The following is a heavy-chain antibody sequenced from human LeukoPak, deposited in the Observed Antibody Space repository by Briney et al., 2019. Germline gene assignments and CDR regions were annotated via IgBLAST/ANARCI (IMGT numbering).Heavy chain of an antibody. V-gene: IGHV4-38-2*02. CDR1: GYSISSGYY. CDR3: ARDPIAVAGTLRMGAP. Sequence: SETLSLTCTVSGYSISSGYYWSWIRQPPGKGLEWIGSIYHSGATYYNPSLKSRVTISVDASKNQFSLKLSSVTAADTAVYYCARDPIAVAGTLRMGAPWGQGTLVTVSS. J-gene: IGHJ5*02. CDR2: IYHSGAT. D-gene: IGHD6-19*01.